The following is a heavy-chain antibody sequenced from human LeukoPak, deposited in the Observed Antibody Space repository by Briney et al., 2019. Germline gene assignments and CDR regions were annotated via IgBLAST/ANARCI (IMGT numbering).Heavy chain of an antibody. Sequence: GGSLRLSCAASGFVFSTYDMHWVRQAPGKGLEWVSFIGSAGDTYYPGSVKGRFTISRENAKNSLFLQMNSLRAGDTAVYYCARGGRKWDDYYYYYMDVWGKGTTVTVSS. D-gene: IGHD1-26*01. CDR2: IGSAGDT. J-gene: IGHJ6*03. V-gene: IGHV3-13*01. CDR1: GFVFSTYD. CDR3: ARGGRKWDDYYYYYMDV.